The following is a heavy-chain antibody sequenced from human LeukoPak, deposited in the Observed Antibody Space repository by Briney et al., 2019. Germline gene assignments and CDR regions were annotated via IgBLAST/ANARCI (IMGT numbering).Heavy chain of an antibody. Sequence: GASVKVSCKASGYTFTGYYMHWVRQAPGQGLEWMGWINPNSGGTNYAQKFQGWVTMTRDTSVSTAYMELSRLRSDGTAVYYCARDNPSYSYGSYYYGMDVWGQGTTVTVSS. V-gene: IGHV1-2*04. CDR3: ARDNPSYSYGSYYYGMDV. CDR2: INPNSGGT. J-gene: IGHJ6*02. D-gene: IGHD5-18*01. CDR1: GYTFTGYY.